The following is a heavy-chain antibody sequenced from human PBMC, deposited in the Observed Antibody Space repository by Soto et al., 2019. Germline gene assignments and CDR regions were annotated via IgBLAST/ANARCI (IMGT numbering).Heavy chain of an antibody. Sequence: QVQLVQSGAEVKKPGASVKVSCKASGYTFTSYGISWVRQAPGQGLEWMGWISAYNGNTNYAQKLQGRATMTTDTSTSTAYMELRSLRSDDTAVYYCARDPATYYDFWSGYYFDYWGQGTLVTVSS. CDR3: ARDPATYYDFWSGYYFDY. D-gene: IGHD3-3*01. CDR2: ISAYNGNT. CDR1: GYTFTSYG. V-gene: IGHV1-18*01. J-gene: IGHJ4*02.